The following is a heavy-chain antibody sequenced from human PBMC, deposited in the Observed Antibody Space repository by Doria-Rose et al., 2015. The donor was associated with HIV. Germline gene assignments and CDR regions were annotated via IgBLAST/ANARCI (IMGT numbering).Heavy chain of an antibody. CDR3: ARIKSSRWYHKYYFDF. CDR2: ISSDDAR. J-gene: IGHJ4*02. CDR1: GVSLSSPGMG. D-gene: IGHD6-13*01. V-gene: IGHV2-26*01. Sequence: QVQLVQSGPVLVKPTETLTLTCTVSGVSLSSPGMGVSWIRQPPGKALEWLANISSDDARSYKPSLKSRPTTSRGTSKSQVVLTMTDMDPVDTATYYCARIKSSRWYHKYYFDFWGQGTLVIVSA.